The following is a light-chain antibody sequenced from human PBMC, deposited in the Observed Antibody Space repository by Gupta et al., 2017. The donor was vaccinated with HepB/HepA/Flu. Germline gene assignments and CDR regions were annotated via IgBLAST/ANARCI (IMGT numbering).Light chain of an antibody. V-gene: IGLV2-14*03. J-gene: IGLJ3*02. CDR1: SSDVGGYTY. Sequence: QSALTQPASVSGSPGQSITISCTGTSSDVGGYTYVSWYQQHPGKAPKLMIYDVSNRPSGVSNRFSGSKSGNTASLTISELQAEDEADYYCSSYTSSSKRVFGGGTKLTVL. CDR3: SSYTSSSKRV. CDR2: DVS.